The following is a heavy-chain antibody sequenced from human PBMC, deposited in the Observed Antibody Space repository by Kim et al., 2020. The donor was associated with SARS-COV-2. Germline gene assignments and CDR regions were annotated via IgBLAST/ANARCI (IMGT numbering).Heavy chain of an antibody. D-gene: IGHD4-17*01. CDR1: GGSISSSSYY. CDR3: ASPTVTTGEVGY. CDR2: IYYSGST. V-gene: IGHV4-39*01. Sequence: SETLSLTCTVSGGSISSSSYYWGWIRQPPGKGLEWIGSIYYSGSTYYNPSLKSRVTISVDTSKNQFSLKLSSVTAADTAVYYCASPTVTTGEVGYWGQGTLVTVSS. J-gene: IGHJ4*02.